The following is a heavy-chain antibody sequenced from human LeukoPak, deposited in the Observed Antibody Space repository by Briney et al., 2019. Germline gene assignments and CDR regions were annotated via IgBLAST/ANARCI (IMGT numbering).Heavy chain of an antibody. CDR1: GLTVSNKY. Sequence: GGSLRLSCAASGLTVSNKYMSWVRQAPGKGLEWVSVIYGGGSTSYADSVKGRFTISRDNSKNMLYLQMNSLRADDTAVYYCARDRSDGNYYMVVWGKGTTVTVSS. J-gene: IGHJ6*03. V-gene: IGHV3-53*01. CDR3: ARDRSDGNYYMVV. D-gene: IGHD5-24*01. CDR2: IYGGGST.